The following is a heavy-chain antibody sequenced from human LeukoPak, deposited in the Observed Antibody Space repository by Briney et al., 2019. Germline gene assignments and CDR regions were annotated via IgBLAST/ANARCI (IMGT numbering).Heavy chain of an antibody. CDR3: TYTSSSGVVY. Sequence: PGGSLRLSCAASGFTFSSYAMYWVRQASGKGLEWVGRIRNKANNYATAYAASLKGRFTISRDDSKNTAYLQMNSLETEDTAMYYCTYTSSSGVVYWGQGTLVTVSS. CDR2: IRNKANNYAT. CDR1: GFTFSSYA. V-gene: IGHV3-73*01. D-gene: IGHD6-6*01. J-gene: IGHJ4*02.